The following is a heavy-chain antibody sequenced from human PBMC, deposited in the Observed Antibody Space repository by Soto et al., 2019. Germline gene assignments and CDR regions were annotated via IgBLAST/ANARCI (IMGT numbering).Heavy chain of an antibody. Sequence: QIQLLQSGAEVKKPGASVKVTCKASGYTVRNFGISWVRQAPGQGLEWMGWISAYNANANYAQKFQGRLTMTADTSTSTAYMQLRSLRSDDTAVYHCARENSYFDYWGQGTLVTVSS. V-gene: IGHV1-18*01. CDR2: ISAYNANA. CDR3: ARENSYFDY. CDR1: GYTVRNFG. J-gene: IGHJ4*02.